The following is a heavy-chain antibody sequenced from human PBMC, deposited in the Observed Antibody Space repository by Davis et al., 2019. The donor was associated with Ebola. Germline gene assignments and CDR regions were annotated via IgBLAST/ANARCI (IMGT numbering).Heavy chain of an antibody. Sequence: ASVKVSCKASGYTFTSYDINWVRQATGQGLEWMGWMNPNSGNTGYAQKFQGRVTMTRNTSISTAYMELSSLSSEDTAVYYCTRAPPGSNWNYGGNWFDPWGQGTLVTVSS. V-gene: IGHV1-8*01. J-gene: IGHJ5*02. D-gene: IGHD1-7*01. CDR2: MNPNSGNT. CDR3: TRAPPGSNWNYGGNWFDP. CDR1: GYTFTSYD.